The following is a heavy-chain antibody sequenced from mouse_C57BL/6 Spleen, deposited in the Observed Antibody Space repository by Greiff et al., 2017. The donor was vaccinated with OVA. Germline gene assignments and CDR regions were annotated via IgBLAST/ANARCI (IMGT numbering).Heavy chain of an antibody. D-gene: IGHD2-4*01. J-gene: IGHJ4*01. CDR2: INPNNGGT. V-gene: IGHV1-26*01. Sequence: EVQLQQSGPELVKPGASVKISCKASGYSFTDYYMNWVKQSHGKSLEWLGDINPNNGGTSYNQKFKGKATLTVDKSSSTAYMELRSLTSEDTAVYYCARRPHYDNDYAMDYWGQGTSGNGSA. CDR1: GYSFTDYY. CDR3: ARRPHYDNDYAMDY.